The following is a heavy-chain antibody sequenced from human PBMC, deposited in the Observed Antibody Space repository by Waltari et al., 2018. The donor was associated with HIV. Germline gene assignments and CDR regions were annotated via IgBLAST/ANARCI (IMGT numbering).Heavy chain of an antibody. D-gene: IGHD6-19*01. J-gene: IGHJ4*02. V-gene: IGHV7-4-1*02. Sequence: QVQLVQSGSELKKPGASVKVSCKTSGYTFTNHSVNWVRQAPGQGLEWMGWINTKTGIPTYAQDFTGRFFFSLDTSVTTAYLQINNLKPEDTSLYFCARGKKQWPDYWGQGTLVTVSS. CDR2: INTKTGIP. CDR3: ARGKKQWPDY. CDR1: GYTFTNHS.